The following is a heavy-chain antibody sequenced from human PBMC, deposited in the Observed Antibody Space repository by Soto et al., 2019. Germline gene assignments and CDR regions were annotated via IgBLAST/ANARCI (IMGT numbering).Heavy chain of an antibody. J-gene: IGHJ6*03. CDR2: IYYSGST. Sequence: QVQLQESGPGLVKPSETLSLTCTVSGGSISSYYWSWIRQPPGKGLEWIGYIYYSGSTNYNPSLKSRATRSVDTSKNQFSLKLSSVTAADTAVYYCARVMMYYYYYMDVWGKGTTVTVSS. V-gene: IGHV4-59*01. CDR1: GGSISSYY. D-gene: IGHD3-16*01. CDR3: ARVMMYYYYYMDV.